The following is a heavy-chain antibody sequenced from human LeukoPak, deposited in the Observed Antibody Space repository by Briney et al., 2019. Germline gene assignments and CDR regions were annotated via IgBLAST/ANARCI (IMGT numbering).Heavy chain of an antibody. CDR3: AKDMYYDSSGPVFDY. CDR1: GFTFSSYA. CDR2: ISGSGGST. D-gene: IGHD3-22*01. V-gene: IGHV3-23*01. Sequence: GSLRLSCAASGFTFSSYAMSWVRQAPGKGLEWVSAISGSGGSTYYADSVKGRFTISRDTSKNTLYLQMNSPRAEDTAVYYCAKDMYYDSSGPVFDYWGQGTLVTVSS. J-gene: IGHJ4*02.